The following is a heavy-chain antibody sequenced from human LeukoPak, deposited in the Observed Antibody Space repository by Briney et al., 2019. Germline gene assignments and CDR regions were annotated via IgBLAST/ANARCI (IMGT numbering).Heavy chain of an antibody. V-gene: IGHV1-18*01. CDR1: GYTFINFG. CDR3: ARDSPTVGSGYPPRRINFPYYFDY. D-gene: IGHD3-22*01. J-gene: IGHJ4*02. Sequence: ASVKVSCKASGYTFINFGISWVRQAPGQGLEWMGWISANNDDTNYAQKDQGRVTMPTDTSTHTVYMDLRSLRSDDTPVYYCARDSPTVGSGYPPRRINFPYYFDYWGQGTLVTVSS. CDR2: ISANNDDT.